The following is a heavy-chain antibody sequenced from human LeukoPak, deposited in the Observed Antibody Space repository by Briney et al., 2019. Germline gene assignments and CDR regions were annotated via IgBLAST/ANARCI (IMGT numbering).Heavy chain of an antibody. Sequence: PSETLSLTCTVSGGSISSSSYYWGWIRQPPGKGLEWIGSIYYAGSTYDNPSLKSRVTISVDTSKNQFSLKLSSVTAAGTAVYYCVRRVTMIVVFDYWGQGTLVTVSS. D-gene: IGHD3-22*01. CDR3: VRRVTMIVVFDY. J-gene: IGHJ4*02. CDR2: IYYAGST. CDR1: GGSISSSSYY. V-gene: IGHV4-39*01.